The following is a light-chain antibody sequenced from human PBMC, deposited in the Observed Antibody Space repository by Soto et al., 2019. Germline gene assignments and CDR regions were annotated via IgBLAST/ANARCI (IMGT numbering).Light chain of an antibody. CDR2: DTS. J-gene: IGKJ1*01. Sequence: IVLPQSPGTLSFSPGERATLSCRASQSVRDSYLAWYQQKPGQAPSLLIYDTSTRATGIPDRFIGTGSGTDFALTISRVEPEDFAMYFCQQYGSSPGTFGQGTKVDI. CDR3: QQYGSSPGT. CDR1: QSVRDSY. V-gene: IGKV3-20*01.